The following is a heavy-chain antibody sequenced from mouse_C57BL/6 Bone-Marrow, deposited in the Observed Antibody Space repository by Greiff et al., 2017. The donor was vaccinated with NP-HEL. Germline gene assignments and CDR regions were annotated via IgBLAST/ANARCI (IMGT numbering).Heavy chain of an antibody. Sequence: VQLQQSGAELARPGASVKMSCKASGYTFTSYTMHWVKQRPGQGLEWIGYINPSSGYTKYNQTFKDKATLTADKSSSTAYMQLSSLTSEDSAVYYCARSVITTERNFDVWGTGTTVTVSS. CDR1: GYTFTSYT. D-gene: IGHD1-1*01. CDR2: INPSSGYT. V-gene: IGHV1-4*01. J-gene: IGHJ1*03. CDR3: ARSVITTERNFDV.